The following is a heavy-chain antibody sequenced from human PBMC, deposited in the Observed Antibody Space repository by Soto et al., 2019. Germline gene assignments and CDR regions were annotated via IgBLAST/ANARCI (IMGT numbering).Heavy chain of an antibody. CDR3: AKDLSDYVWGSYRYFDY. D-gene: IGHD3-16*02. Sequence: SLRLSCAASGFTFSSYGMHWVRQAPGKGLEWVAVISYDGSNKYYADSVKGRFTISRDNSKNTLYLQMNSLRAEDTAVYYXAKDLSDYVWGSYRYFDYWVQGTLVTVSS. J-gene: IGHJ4*02. V-gene: IGHV3-30*18. CDR1: GFTFSSYG. CDR2: ISYDGSNK.